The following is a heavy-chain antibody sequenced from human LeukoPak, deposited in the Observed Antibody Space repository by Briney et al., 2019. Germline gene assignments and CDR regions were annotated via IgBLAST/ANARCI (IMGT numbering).Heavy chain of an antibody. J-gene: IGHJ6*02. CDR3: ARAGGSSGWYDYYYGMDV. CDR2: IYYSGST. Sequence: PSETLSLTCTVSGGSISSYYWSWIRQPPGKGLEWIGYIYYSGSTNYNPSLKSRVTISVDTSKNQFSLKLSSVTAADTAVYYCARAGGSSGWYDYYYGMDVWGQGTTVTVSS. V-gene: IGHV4-59*12. D-gene: IGHD6-19*01. CDR1: GGSISSYY.